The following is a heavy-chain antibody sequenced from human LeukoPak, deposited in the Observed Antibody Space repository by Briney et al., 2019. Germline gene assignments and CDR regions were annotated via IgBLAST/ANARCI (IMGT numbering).Heavy chain of an antibody. J-gene: IGHJ6*03. CDR2: IYYSGST. CDR3: ARLPFGYSSSWYGDYYYYYMDV. D-gene: IGHD6-13*01. Sequence: SETLSLTCSVSGFSISSGYYWGWIRQPPGKWLEWIGSIYYSGSTYYNPSLKSRVTISVDTSKNQFSLKLSSVTAADTAVYYCARLPFGYSSSWYGDYYYYYMDVWGKGTTVTVSS. V-gene: IGHV4-38-2*01. CDR1: GFSISSGYY.